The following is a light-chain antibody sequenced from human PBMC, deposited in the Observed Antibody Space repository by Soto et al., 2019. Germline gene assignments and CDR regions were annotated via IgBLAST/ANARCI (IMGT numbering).Light chain of an antibody. CDR3: QTWGTGIQV. J-gene: IGLJ3*02. Sequence: QPVLTQSPSASASLGASVKLTCTLSSGHRSYAIAWHQQQPEKGPRYLMTLNSDGSHSKGDGIPDRFSGSSSGAERYLTISSHQSGDEADYYCQTWGTGIQVFGGGTKLTVL. V-gene: IGLV4-69*01. CDR2: LNSDGSH. CDR1: SGHRSYA.